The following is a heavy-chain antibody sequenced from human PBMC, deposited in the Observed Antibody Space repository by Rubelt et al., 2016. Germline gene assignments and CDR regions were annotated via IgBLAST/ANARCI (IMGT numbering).Heavy chain of an antibody. D-gene: IGHD3-22*01. CDR2: LWHSGNT. J-gene: IGHJ4*02. CDR1: GYSITSGYY. CDR3: ARDHYDSSDYIYSGFDY. V-gene: IGHV4-38-2*02. Sequence: GAGLVKPSETLSLTCDVSGYSITSGYYWAWIRQRPGKGLEWIESLWHSGNTYYNPSLKSRITMSVDTSKNQFSLKLGSVTAADTAVYYWARDHYDSSDYIYSGFDYWGRGTLVTVSS.